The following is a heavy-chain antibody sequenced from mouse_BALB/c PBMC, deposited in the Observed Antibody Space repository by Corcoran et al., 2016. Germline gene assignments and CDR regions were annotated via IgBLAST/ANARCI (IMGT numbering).Heavy chain of an antibody. CDR2: IYPGEGST. Sequence: QVQLQQSGPELVKPGALVKISCKASGSTLTSSDINWVKQRPGQGLEWIGWIYPGEGSTKYNEKFKGKATLTADKSSSTAYMQLSSLTSENSAVYFCARKGLGTTATFDYWGQGTTLTVSS. CDR1: GSTLTSSD. J-gene: IGHJ2*01. D-gene: IGHD1-2*01. V-gene: IGHV1S56*01. CDR3: ARKGLGTTATFDY.